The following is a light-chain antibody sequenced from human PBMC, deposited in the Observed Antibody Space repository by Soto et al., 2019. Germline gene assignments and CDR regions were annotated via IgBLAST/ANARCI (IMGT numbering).Light chain of an antibody. CDR1: HTFSSF. V-gene: IGKV1-39*01. Sequence: DIQMTQSPSSLSASVGDRVTITCRASHTFSSFLNWYQQKRGKPPTLLIYGAYNLRSGVPSRFSGSGGGAEFRLTISSLQPDDFATYYCQQTYSPPFTFGQGNSLEL. J-gene: IGKJ2*01. CDR2: GAY. CDR3: QQTYSPPFT.